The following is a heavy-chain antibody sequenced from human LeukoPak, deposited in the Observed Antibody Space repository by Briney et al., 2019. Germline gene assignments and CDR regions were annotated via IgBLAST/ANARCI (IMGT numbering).Heavy chain of an antibody. D-gene: IGHD1-26*01. V-gene: IGHV3-11*01. J-gene: IGHJ4*02. CDR2: ISSSGSTI. Sequence: GGSLRLPCAASGFTFSDYYMSWIRQAPGKELEWVSYISSSGSTIYYADSVKGRFTISRDNAKNSLYLQMNSLRAEDTAVYYCASRPDSGSYWPFDYWGQGTLVTVS. CDR3: ASRPDSGSYWPFDY. CDR1: GFTFSDYY.